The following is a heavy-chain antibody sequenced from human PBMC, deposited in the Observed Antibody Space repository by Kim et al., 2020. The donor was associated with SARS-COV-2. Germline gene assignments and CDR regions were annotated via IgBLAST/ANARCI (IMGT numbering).Heavy chain of an antibody. CDR3: ARETNYYDSSGYYYYFDY. CDR2: INHSGST. D-gene: IGHD3-22*01. V-gene: IGHV4-34*01. J-gene: IGHJ4*01. Sequence: SETLSLTCAVYGGSFSGYYWSWIRQPPGKGLEWIGEINHSGSTNYNPSLKSRVTISVDTSKNQFSLKLSSVTAADTAVYYCARETNYYDSSGYYYYFDY. CDR1: GGSFSGYY.